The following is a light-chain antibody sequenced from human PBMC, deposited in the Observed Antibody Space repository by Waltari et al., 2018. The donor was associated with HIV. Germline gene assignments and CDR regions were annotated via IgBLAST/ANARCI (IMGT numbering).Light chain of an antibody. V-gene: IGLV1-47*01. J-gene: IGLJ3*02. Sequence: QSVLTQPPSASGTPGQRVTISCSGSSSNIGTNSIYWYQQLPGTSPKLLIYRNSQRPSGVPDRFSGAKSGTSASLAISDLRSEDEADYYCSAWDDSLSGRVFGGGTKLTVL. CDR1: SSNIGTNS. CDR3: SAWDDSLSGRV. CDR2: RNS.